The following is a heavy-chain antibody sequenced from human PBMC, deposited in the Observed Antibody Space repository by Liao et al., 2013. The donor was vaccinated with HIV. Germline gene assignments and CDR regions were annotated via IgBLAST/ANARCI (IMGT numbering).Heavy chain of an antibody. V-gene: IGHV4-34*01. Sequence: QVRLQQWGAGLLKPSETLSLTCAVYGGSFNVYYWTWIRQSPGKGLEWIGEIKHSGSTNYNPSLKSRHTILVDTSKNQFSLNLTSVSAADTAVYYCARGRGWGAPYFDYWGQGTPVTVSS. CDR3: ARGRGWGAPYFDY. CDR1: GGSFNVYY. CDR2: IKHSGST. J-gene: IGHJ4*02. D-gene: IGHD7-27*01.